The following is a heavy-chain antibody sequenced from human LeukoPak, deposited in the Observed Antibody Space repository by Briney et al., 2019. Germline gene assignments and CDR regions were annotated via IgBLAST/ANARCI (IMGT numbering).Heavy chain of an antibody. J-gene: IGHJ3*02. CDR3: ARDGGGNSGYAFDI. CDR1: GYTFTGYY. CDR2: INPNSGGT. D-gene: IGHD4-23*01. V-gene: IGHV1-2*02. Sequence: GASVKVSCKASGYTFTGYYMHWVRQAPGQGLEWMGWINPNSGGTNYAQKFQGRVTMTRDTSISTAYMELSRLRSDETAVYYCARDGGGNSGYAFDIWGQGTMVTVSS.